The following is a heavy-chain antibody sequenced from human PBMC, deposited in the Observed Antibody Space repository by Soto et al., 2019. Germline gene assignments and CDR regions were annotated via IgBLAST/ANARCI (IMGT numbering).Heavy chain of an antibody. Sequence: QVQLVQSGAEVKKPGASVKVSCKASGYTFTSYAMHWVRQAPGQRLEWMGWINAGNGNTKYSQKFQGRVTITRDTSASTAYMELSSLRAEDTAVYYCAIQGATSVFHYWGQGTLFTVSS. CDR1: GYTFTSYA. D-gene: IGHD3-3*01. CDR2: INAGNGNT. J-gene: IGHJ4*02. CDR3: AIQGATSVFHY. V-gene: IGHV1-3*01.